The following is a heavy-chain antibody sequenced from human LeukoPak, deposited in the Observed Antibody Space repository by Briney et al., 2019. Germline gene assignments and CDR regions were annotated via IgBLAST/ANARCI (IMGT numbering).Heavy chain of an antibody. CDR1: GYTLTELS. D-gene: IGHD4-17*01. CDR3: ATGGYGDYVPRY. Sequence: ASVKVSCKVSGYTLTELSMHWVRQAPGKGLEWMGGFDPEDGETIYAQKFQGRVTMTEDTSTDTAYMELSSLRSEDTAVYYCATGGYGDYVPRYWGQGTLVTVSS. V-gene: IGHV1-24*01. J-gene: IGHJ4*02. CDR2: FDPEDGET.